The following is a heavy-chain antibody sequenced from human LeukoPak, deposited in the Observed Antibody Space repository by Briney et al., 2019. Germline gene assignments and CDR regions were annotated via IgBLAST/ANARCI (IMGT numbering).Heavy chain of an antibody. J-gene: IGHJ5*02. CDR1: GYTFTGYY. V-gene: IGHV1-46*01. CDR2: INPSGGST. CDR3: ARGITADYDILTGSSFDP. D-gene: IGHD3-9*01. Sequence: ASVKVSCKASGYTFTGYYMHWVRQAPGQGLEWMGIINPSGGSTSYAQKFQGRVTMTRDTSTSTVYMGLSSLRSEDTAVYYCARGITADYDILTGSSFDPWGQGTLVTVSS.